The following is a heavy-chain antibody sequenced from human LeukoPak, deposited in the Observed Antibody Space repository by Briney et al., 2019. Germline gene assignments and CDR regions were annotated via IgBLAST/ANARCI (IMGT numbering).Heavy chain of an antibody. J-gene: IGHJ4*02. Sequence: HPGGSLRLSCAAPGFTFSSYWMSWVRQAPGKGLEWVANIKQDGSEKYYVDSVKGRFTISRDNAKNSLYLQMNSLRAEDTAVYYCARDGSGWYPDAHFDYWGQGTLVTVSS. V-gene: IGHV3-7*01. D-gene: IGHD6-19*01. CDR2: IKQDGSEK. CDR3: ARDGSGWYPDAHFDY. CDR1: GFTFSSYW.